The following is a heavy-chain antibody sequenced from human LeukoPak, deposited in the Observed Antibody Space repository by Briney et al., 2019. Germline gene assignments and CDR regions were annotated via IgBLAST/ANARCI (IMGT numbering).Heavy chain of an antibody. J-gene: IGHJ4*02. CDR1: GGSISSSSYY. CDR2: IYYRGSA. V-gene: IGHV4-61*05. Sequence: SETLSLTCTVSGGSISSSSYYWGWIRQPPGKGLEWIGYIYYRGSANYSPSLKSRVTISVDTSKNQFSLKLNSVTAADTAVYYCARGGEWFGEFYFDYWGRGTLVTVSS. CDR3: ARGGEWFGEFYFDY. D-gene: IGHD3-10*01.